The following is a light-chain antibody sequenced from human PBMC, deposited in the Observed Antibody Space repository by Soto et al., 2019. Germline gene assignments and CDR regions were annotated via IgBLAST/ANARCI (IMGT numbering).Light chain of an antibody. J-gene: IGKJ1*01. V-gene: IGKV3-20*01. CDR1: QSVSSY. CDR2: AAS. CDR3: QQYGNSPRT. Sequence: LTQSPGTLSLSLGESATLSCMSRQSVSSYVAWYQQNRGQAPRLLIYAASSRATGIPDRFSGSGSGTDFALTISRLEPEDFAVYFCQQYGNSPRTFGQGTKVDIK.